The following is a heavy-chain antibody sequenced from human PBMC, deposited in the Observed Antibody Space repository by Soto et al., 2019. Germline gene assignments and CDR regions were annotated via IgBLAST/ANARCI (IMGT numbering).Heavy chain of an antibody. CDR2: IFHSGIT. V-gene: IGHV4-59*08. D-gene: IGHD6-25*01. J-gene: IGHJ3*01. CDR3: ARGIAAARDTFDV. Sequence: QLRLLESGPGLVQPSETLSLTCTVSGASISESYWSWIRLAPGKALSWIGFIFHSGITKYNPSLKGRATISIDRSNNPVSLKLTSVTSSDTAVYYCARGIAAARDTFDVWGQGTMVTV. CDR1: GASISESY.